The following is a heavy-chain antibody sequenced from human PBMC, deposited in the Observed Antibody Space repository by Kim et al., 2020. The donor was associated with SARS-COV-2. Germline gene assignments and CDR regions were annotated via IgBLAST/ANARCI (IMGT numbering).Heavy chain of an antibody. CDR2: IYYSGST. D-gene: IGHD3-10*01. CDR1: GGSVSRGSYY. J-gene: IGHJ4*02. Sequence: SETLSLTCTVSGGSVSRGSYYWSWIRQPPGKGLEWIGYIYYSGSTNYNPSLKSRVTISVDTSKNQFSLKLSSVTAADTAVYYCARATDQYYYGSGSYSAAFDYWGQGTLVTVSS. CDR3: ARATDQYYYGSGSYSAAFDY. V-gene: IGHV4-61*01.